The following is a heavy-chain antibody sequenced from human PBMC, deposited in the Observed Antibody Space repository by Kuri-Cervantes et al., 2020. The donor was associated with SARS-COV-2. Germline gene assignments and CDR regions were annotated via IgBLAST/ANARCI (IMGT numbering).Heavy chain of an antibody. J-gene: IGHJ6*02. Sequence: GGSLRLSCKASGYTFSDYYMYWVRQAPGQGLEWTGWINPNSGGTNYAQKFQGWVTMTRDTSSTGYMELSRLRSDDTAVYYRARGMVRGLIQSYYYGMDVWGQGTTVTVSS. D-gene: IGHD3-10*01. CDR3: ARGMVRGLIQSYYYGMDV. V-gene: IGHV1-2*04. CDR1: GYTFSDYY. CDR2: INPNSGGT.